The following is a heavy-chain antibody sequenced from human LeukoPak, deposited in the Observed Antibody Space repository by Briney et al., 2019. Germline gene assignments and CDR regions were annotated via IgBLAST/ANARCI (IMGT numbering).Heavy chain of an antibody. J-gene: IGHJ4*02. CDR1: GYTFTSYD. V-gene: IGHV1-8*03. Sequence: ASVKVSCKASGYTFTSYDINWVRQATGQGLEWMGWMNPNSGSTGYAQKFQGRVTITRNTSISTAYLELSGLRSEDTAVYYCARGRSTGYPYYFEYWGQGTLVTVSS. CDR3: ARGRSTGYPYYFEY. D-gene: IGHD5-12*01. CDR2: MNPNSGST.